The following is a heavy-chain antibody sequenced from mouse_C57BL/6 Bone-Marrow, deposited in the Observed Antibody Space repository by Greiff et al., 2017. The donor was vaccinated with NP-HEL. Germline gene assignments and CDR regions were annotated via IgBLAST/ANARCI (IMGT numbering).Heavy chain of an antibody. J-gene: IGHJ4*01. CDR2: IYPGDGDT. V-gene: IGHV1-80*01. CDR3: ARNGKPTYCTYYYAMDY. Sequence: QVQLQQSGAELVKPGASVKISCKASGYAFSSYWMNWVKQRPGKGLEWIGQIYPGDGDTNYNGKFKGKATLTADKYSSTAYMQLSSLTSEDSAVYFCARNGKPTYCTYYYAMDYWGQGTSVTVSS. CDR1: GYAFSSYW. D-gene: IGHD5-5*01.